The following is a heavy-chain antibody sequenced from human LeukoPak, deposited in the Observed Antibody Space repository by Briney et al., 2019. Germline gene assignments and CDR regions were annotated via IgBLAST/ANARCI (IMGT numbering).Heavy chain of an antibody. CDR2: ISAYNGNT. V-gene: IGHV1-18*01. CDR1: GYTFTSYG. CDR3: ARETTVIPSAPYYYYYYMDV. Sequence: ASVKVSFKASGYTFTSYGISWVRQAPGQGLGWMGGISAYNGNTNYAQKLQGRVTITADESTSTDYMELSSLRSEDTAVYYCARETTVIPSAPYYYYYYMDVWGKGTTVTVSS. J-gene: IGHJ6*03. D-gene: IGHD4-11*01.